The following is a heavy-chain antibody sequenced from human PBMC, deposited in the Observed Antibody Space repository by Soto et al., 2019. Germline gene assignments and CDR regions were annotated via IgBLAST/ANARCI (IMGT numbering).Heavy chain of an antibody. CDR3: ARWGIAAGDY. Sequence: QVQLVESGGGVVQPGRSLRLSCAASGFTFSSYGMHWVRQAPGKGLEWVAVIWYDGSNKYYADSVKGRFTISRDNSKNSLDLQMNSLRAEDTAVYYCARWGIAAGDYWGQGTLVTVSS. CDR2: IWYDGSNK. CDR1: GFTFSSYG. V-gene: IGHV3-33*01. J-gene: IGHJ4*02. D-gene: IGHD6-13*01.